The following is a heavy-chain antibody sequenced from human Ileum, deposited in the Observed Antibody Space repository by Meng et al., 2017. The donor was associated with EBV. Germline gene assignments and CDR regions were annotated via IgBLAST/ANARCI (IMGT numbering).Heavy chain of an antibody. CDR1: GFIFNNYA. V-gene: IGHV3-23*04. CDR2: ISGGADRT. J-gene: IGHJ5*02. Sequence: EVESVGFGGGVGLPVGPLTFSWAASGFIFNNYAMSWVRQTPGKGLEWVSAISGGADRTYYVHSVEGRFTISRDNSKNTLYLQMNSLRAEDSAVYYCAKGRAGNWFDPWGQGTLVTVSS. CDR3: AKGRAGNWFDP.